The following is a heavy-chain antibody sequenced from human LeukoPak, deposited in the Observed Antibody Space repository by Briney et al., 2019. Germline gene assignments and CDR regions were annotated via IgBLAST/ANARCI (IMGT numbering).Heavy chain of an antibody. Sequence: PSETLSLTCTVSGGSISDYYWSWIRQPPGKGLEWIGYVHYSGSTSYNPSLKSRVTISVDTSKNQFSLKVSSVTAADTALYYCARGHLVFAYWGQGTLVTVSS. CDR1: GGSISDYY. V-gene: IGHV4-59*01. J-gene: IGHJ4*02. CDR3: ARGHLVFAY. D-gene: IGHD6-6*01. CDR2: VHYSGST.